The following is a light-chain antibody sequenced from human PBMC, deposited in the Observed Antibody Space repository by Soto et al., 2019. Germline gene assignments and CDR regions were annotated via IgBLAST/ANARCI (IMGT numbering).Light chain of an antibody. CDR3: QQYYSYPRT. CDR1: QNIRNY. Sequence: DIQMTQSPSSLSASVGDRVTITCRASQNIRNYLNWYQQKPGDAPKLLIYAASTLQGAVPSRFSGSGSGTDFTLTISSLQPEDFATYHCQQYYSYPRTFGQGTKVEIK. V-gene: IGKV1-39*01. CDR2: AAS. J-gene: IGKJ1*01.